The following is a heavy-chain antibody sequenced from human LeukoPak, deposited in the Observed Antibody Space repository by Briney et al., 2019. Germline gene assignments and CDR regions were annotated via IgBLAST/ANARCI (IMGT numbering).Heavy chain of an antibody. CDR1: GFSFSNYG. J-gene: IGHJ4*02. Sequence: GGSLRLSCVASGFSFSNYGTHWVRQAPGKGLEWVTFMQYDGSVEFYADSVKGRFTISRDNSKNTLYLQMNSLRAEDTAVYYCASGDSSGYIDFDYWGQGTLVTVSS. D-gene: IGHD3-22*01. V-gene: IGHV3-30*02. CDR3: ASGDSSGYIDFDY. CDR2: MQYDGSVE.